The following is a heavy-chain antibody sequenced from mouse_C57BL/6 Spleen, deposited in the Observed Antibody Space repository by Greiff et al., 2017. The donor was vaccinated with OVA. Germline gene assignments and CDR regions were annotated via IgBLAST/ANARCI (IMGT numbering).Heavy chain of an antibody. D-gene: IGHD2-13*01. CDR1: GYAFSSYW. Sequence: VKLVESGAELVKPGASVKISCKASGYAFSSYWMNWVKQRPGKGLEWIGQIYPGDGDTNYNGKFKGKATLTADKSSSTAYMQLSSLTSEDSAVYFCARRGDYWSFDYWGQGTTLTVSS. CDR2: IYPGDGDT. CDR3: ARRGDYWSFDY. V-gene: IGHV1-80*01. J-gene: IGHJ2*01.